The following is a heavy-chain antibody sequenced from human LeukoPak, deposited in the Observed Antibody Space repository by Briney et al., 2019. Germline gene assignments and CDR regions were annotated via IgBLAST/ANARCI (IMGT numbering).Heavy chain of an antibody. V-gene: IGHV3-21*05. CDR3: AGDGTGVLPGDAFDI. D-gene: IGHD1-1*01. J-gene: IGHJ3*02. Sequence: KPGGSLTPSHAASGFTFSTNSMNWVRQAPGKGLEWVSYINHDGNDIYYGESVTGRFTISRDNANNSLYLQMHTLRAEDTAVYYCAGDGTGVLPGDAFDIWSQGTMVTVSS. CDR1: GFTFSTNS. CDR2: INHDGNDI.